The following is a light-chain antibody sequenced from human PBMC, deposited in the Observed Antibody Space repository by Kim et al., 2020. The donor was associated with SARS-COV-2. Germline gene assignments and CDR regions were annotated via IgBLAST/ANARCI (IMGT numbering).Light chain of an antibody. CDR2: CAS. J-gene: IGKJ3*01. V-gene: IGKV3-20*01. CDR1: QSVSSHF. CDR3: HQYGSSPLT. Sequence: SPQEQATLSSRARQSVSSHFLTWYQQRPGQAPTLLIYCASSRATGIPGRFSGSGSGTDFTLTITGLEPEDFAVYYCHQYGSSPLTFGPGTKVDIK.